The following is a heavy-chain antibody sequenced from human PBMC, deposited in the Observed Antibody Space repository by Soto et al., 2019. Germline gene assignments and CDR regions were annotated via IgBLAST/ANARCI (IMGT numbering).Heavy chain of an antibody. CDR2: IDGDESAT. Sequence: EVQLVESGGGLVQPGGSLRLSCAASGFTLSRYWMQWVRQAPGKGLEWVSRIDGDESATNYADSVKGRLTISRDNAKNTLHLQMNSLRAEDTAVYYCVRDSHGDYWGQGTLVTVSS. CDR1: GFTLSRYW. V-gene: IGHV3-74*01. CDR3: VRDSHGDY. J-gene: IGHJ4*02.